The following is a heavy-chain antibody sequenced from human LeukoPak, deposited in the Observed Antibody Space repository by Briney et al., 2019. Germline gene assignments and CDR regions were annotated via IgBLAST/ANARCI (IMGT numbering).Heavy chain of an antibody. D-gene: IGHD6-13*01. CDR2: ISGSSDGT. CDR3: AKDQGIANY. J-gene: IGHJ4*02. Sequence: PGGSLRLSCAASGFTFSNYAMSWVRQAPGKGLEWVSAISGSSDGTYYADSVKGRFTISRDNSKNTLSLQMDSLRAEDTAVYYCAKDQGIANYWGQGTLVTVSS. V-gene: IGHV3-23*01. CDR1: GFTFSNYA.